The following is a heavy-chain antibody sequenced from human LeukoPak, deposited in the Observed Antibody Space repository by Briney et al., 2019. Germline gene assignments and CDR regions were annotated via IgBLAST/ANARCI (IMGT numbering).Heavy chain of an antibody. CDR1: GGSISSGSYY. J-gene: IGHJ4*02. CDR3: ARESYGLGY. V-gene: IGHV4-61*02. CDR2: IHTSGST. D-gene: IGHD3-16*02. Sequence: SETLSLTCTVSGGSISSGSYYWTWIRQPDGKGLEWIGRIHTSGSTNYNPSPKSRVTISVDTSKNQFSLKLTSVTAADTAVYYCARESYGLGYWGQGTLVTVSS.